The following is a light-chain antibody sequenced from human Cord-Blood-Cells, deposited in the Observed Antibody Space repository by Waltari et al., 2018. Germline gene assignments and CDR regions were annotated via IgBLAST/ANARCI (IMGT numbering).Light chain of an antibody. CDR3: QQYYSTPLT. CDR1: QSVLYSSNNKNY. CDR2: WAS. Sequence: DIVMPQSPDSLAVSLGERATINCKSSQSVLYSSNNKNYLAWYQQKPGQPPKLLIYWASTRESGVPDRFSGSGSGTDFTLTISSLKAEDVAVYYCQQYYSTPLTFGGGTKVEIK. J-gene: IGKJ4*01. V-gene: IGKV4-1*01.